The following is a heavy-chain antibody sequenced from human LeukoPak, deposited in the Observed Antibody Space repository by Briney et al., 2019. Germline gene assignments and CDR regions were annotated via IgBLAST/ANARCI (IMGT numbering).Heavy chain of an antibody. CDR1: GGSISSDH. V-gene: IGHV4-59*01. D-gene: IGHD2/OR15-2a*01. J-gene: IGHJ3*02. Sequence: PSETLSLTCSVSGGSISSDHWNWTRQPPGKGLEWIGCIYYSGRTYYNPSLKSRVTISVDMSKSQFSLRLTSVTAADTAVYYCARKNDFEIWGQGTLVTVSS. CDR2: IYYSGRT. CDR3: ARKNDFEI.